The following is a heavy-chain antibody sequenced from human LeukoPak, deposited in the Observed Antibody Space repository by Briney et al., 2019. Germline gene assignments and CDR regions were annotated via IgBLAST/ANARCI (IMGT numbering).Heavy chain of an antibody. D-gene: IGHD6-13*01. CDR3: ARESEDSSSWYQGPPNAFDI. CDR1: GFTFSSYS. V-gene: IGHV3-21*01. J-gene: IGHJ3*02. Sequence: GGSLRLSCAASGFTFSSYSMNWVRQAPGKGLEWVSSISSSSSYIYYADSVKGRYTISRDNAKNSLYLQMNSLRAEDTAVYYCARESEDSSSWYQGPPNAFDIWGQGTMVTVSS. CDR2: ISSSSSYI.